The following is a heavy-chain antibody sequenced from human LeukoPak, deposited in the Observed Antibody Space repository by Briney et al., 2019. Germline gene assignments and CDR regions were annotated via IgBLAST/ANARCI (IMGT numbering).Heavy chain of an antibody. D-gene: IGHD6-19*01. CDR3: AREGYSSGWYLGVGDYYGMDV. CDR1: GFTFSSYW. CDR2: IKQDGSEK. V-gene: IGHV3-7*01. Sequence: GGSLRLSCAASGFTFSSYWMSWVRQAPGKGLEWVANIKQDGSEKYYVDSVKGRFTISRDNAKNSLYLQMNSLRAEDTAVYYCAREGYSSGWYLGVGDYYGMDVWGQGTTVTVSS. J-gene: IGHJ6*02.